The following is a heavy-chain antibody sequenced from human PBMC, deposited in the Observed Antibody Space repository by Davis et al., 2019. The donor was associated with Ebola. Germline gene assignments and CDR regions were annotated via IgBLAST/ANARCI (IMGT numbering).Heavy chain of an antibody. V-gene: IGHV4-34*01. J-gene: IGHJ4*02. D-gene: IGHD6-13*01. CDR2: INHSGST. Sequence: SETLSLTCAVYPGSFDHYYWNFIRQAPGKGLEWIGEINHSGSTNYNPSLKSRVTISVDKSKNQFSLKLSSVTAADTAVYYCARDGGIAAAGYFDYWGQGTLVTVSS. CDR3: ARDGGIAAAGYFDY. CDR1: PGSFDHYY.